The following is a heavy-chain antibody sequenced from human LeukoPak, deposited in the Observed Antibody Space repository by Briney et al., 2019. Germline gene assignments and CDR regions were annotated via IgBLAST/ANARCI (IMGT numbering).Heavy chain of an antibody. J-gene: IGHJ4*02. V-gene: IGHV3-49*03. CDR1: GFTFGDYA. D-gene: IGHD2-2*01. CDR2: IRSKPYGGTT. Sequence: GGSLRLSCTASGFTFGDYAMSWFRQAPGKGLEWVGFIRSKPYGGTTENAASVKGRFTISRDDSKSIAYLQMNSLKAEDTAVYYCARGGVYCSSVSCSVDYWGQGILVTVSS. CDR3: ARGGVYCSSVSCSVDY.